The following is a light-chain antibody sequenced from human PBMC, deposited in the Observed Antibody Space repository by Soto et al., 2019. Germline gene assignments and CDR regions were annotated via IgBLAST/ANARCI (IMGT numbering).Light chain of an antibody. CDR3: QHYDNSAALT. CDR2: GVS. Sequence: PGERATLFCRASQTVSSSCLAWYQQKPGQAPRLLIYGVSSRATGIPDRFSGSGSGTDFTLTISRLQPEDFAVYYCQHYDNSAALTFGGGTNVEIK. CDR1: QTVSSSC. V-gene: IGKV3-20*01. J-gene: IGKJ4*01.